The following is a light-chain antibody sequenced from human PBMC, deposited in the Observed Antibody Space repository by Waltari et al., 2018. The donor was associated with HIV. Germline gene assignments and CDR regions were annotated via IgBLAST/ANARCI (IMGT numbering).Light chain of an antibody. V-gene: IGLV3-25*03. CDR1: TLPKQF. CDR2: KDT. CDR3: QSANSSQPNWV. J-gene: IGLJ3*02. Sequence: SFDLTQPPSVSVSPGQTARITCSGDTLPKQFGYWYQQKPGQAPVMVIYKDTERPSGIPERFSGSSSGTTVTLMISGVQAEDEADYYCQSANSSQPNWVFGGGTKLTVL.